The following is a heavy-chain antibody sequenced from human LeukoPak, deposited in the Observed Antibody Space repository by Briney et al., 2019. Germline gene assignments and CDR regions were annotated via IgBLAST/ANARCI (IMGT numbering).Heavy chain of an antibody. Sequence: GGSLRLSCAASGFTFSGYWMSWVRQAPGKGLEWVANIKQDGSEKYYVDSVKGRFTISRDNAKNSLYLQMNSLRPEDTAVYYCARGSIVGARGLGDYWGQGTLVTVSS. V-gene: IGHV3-7*01. CDR3: ARGSIVGARGLGDY. CDR1: GFTFSGYW. CDR2: IKQDGSEK. D-gene: IGHD1-26*01. J-gene: IGHJ4*02.